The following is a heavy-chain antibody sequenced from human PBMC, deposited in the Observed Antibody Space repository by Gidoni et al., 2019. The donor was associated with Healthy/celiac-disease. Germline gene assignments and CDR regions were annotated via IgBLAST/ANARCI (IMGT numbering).Heavy chain of an antibody. CDR3: AVIVVVIATQTERHY. V-gene: IGHV3-48*02. D-gene: IGHD2-21*01. CDR2: ISSSSSTI. J-gene: IGHJ4*02. CDR1: GFTFSSYS. Sequence: EVQLVASGGGLVQPGGSLRLSCAASGFTFSSYSMNWVRQAPGKGLEWVSYISSSSSTIYYADSVKSRFTISRDNAKNSLYLQMNSLRDEDTAVYYCAVIVVVIATQTERHYWGQGTLVTVSS.